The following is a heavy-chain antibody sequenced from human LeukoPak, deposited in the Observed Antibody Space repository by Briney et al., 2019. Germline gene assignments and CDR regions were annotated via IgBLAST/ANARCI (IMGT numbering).Heavy chain of an antibody. CDR2: INPSGGST. D-gene: IGHD3-3*01. CDR1: GYTFTSYY. Sequence: GASVKVSCKASGYTFTSYYMHWVRQAPGQGLEWMGIINPSGGSTSYAQKFQGRVTMTRDTSTSTVYMELSSLRSEDTAVYYCARGDPPSWSGSLFNGGFDYWGQGTLVTVSS. J-gene: IGHJ4*02. V-gene: IGHV1-46*01. CDR3: ARGDPPSWSGSLFNGGFDY.